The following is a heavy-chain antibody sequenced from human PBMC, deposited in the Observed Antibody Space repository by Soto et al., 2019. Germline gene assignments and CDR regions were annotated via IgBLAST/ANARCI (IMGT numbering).Heavy chain of an antibody. CDR2: IYYSGST. J-gene: IGHJ6*02. CDR3: ARGRRVLVPAAMPVYYYYGMDV. V-gene: IGHV4-30-4*01. D-gene: IGHD2-2*01. CDR1: GGSISSGDYY. Sequence: QVQLQESGPGLVKPSQTLSLTCTVSGGSISSGDYYWSWIRQPPGKGLEWIGYIYYSGSTYYNPSLKSRVTISVDTSKNQFSLKLSSVTAADTAVYYCARGRRVLVPAAMPVYYYYGMDVWGQGTTVTVSS.